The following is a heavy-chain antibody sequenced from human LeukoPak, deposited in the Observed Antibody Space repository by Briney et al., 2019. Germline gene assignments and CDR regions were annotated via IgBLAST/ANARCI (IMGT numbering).Heavy chain of an antibody. V-gene: IGHV4-59*12. CDR2: VYYGGNT. Sequence: SETLSLTCTVCGGSIITYHWRWIRQSPGKELEWIGYVYYGGNTKYNPSLKSRVTMSVDTCKNQYSLILNSVTAADTAVYYCARGTTNYYYYYMDVWGKGTTVSVSS. CDR1: GGSIITYH. J-gene: IGHJ6*03. D-gene: IGHD1-14*01. CDR3: ARGTTNYYYYYMDV.